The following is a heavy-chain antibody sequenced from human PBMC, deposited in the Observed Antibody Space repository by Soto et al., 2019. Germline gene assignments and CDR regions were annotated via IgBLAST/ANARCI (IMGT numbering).Heavy chain of an antibody. CDR2: IYYSGTT. D-gene: IGHD1-26*01. J-gene: IGHJ4*02. CDR3: ARREIQGPIDY. Sequence: SETLSLTCSVSGDSISRSNWWGWIRQPPGKGLEWIGYIYYSGTTYYNPSLKSRVTMSVGTSKNQFSLKLTSVTAVDTAVYYCARREIQGPIDYWGQGTLVTVSS. CDR1: GDSISRSNW. V-gene: IGHV4-28*01.